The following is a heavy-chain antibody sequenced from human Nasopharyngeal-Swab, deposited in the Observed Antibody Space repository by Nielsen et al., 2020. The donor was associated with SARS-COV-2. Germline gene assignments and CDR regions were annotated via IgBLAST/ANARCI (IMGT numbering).Heavy chain of an antibody. CDR2: IYYSGST. CDR1: GGSISSGDYY. J-gene: IGHJ3*02. Sequence: SCTVSGGSISSGDYYWSWIRQPPGKGLEWIGYIYYSGSTYYNPSLKSRVTISVDTSKNQFSLKLSCVTAADTAVYYCARGMIEPDAFDIWGQGTLVTVSS. CDR3: ARGMIEPDAFDI. D-gene: IGHD2-21*01. V-gene: IGHV4-30-4*01.